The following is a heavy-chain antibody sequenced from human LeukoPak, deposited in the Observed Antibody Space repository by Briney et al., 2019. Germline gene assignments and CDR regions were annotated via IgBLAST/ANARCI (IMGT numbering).Heavy chain of an antibody. J-gene: IGHJ1*01. Sequence: PGGSLRLSCAASGFSFSSYAMSWVRQAPGKGLEWVSAISGSGGSTYYADSVKGRFTISRDNSKNTLYLQMNSLRAEDTGVYYCAKSRARIAVAGTVYFQHWGQGTLVTVSS. CDR2: ISGSGGST. CDR1: GFSFSSYA. D-gene: IGHD6-19*01. V-gene: IGHV3-23*01. CDR3: AKSRARIAVAGTVYFQH.